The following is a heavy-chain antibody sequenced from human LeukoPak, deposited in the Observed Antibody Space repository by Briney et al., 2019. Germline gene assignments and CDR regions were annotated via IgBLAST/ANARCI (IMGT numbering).Heavy chain of an antibody. CDR1: GFTFRSYG. V-gene: IGHV3-30*18. CDR2: ISYDGSNK. D-gene: IGHD1-26*01. Sequence: GGSLRLSCAGSGFTFRSYGMHWVRQAPGKGLEWVAIISYDGSNKYSADSVKGRFTISRDNSQNILFLQMNSLRPKDTAIYYCAKHPGDFTGIVNYYYMDVWGKGTTVTVSS. CDR3: AKHPGDFTGIVNYYYMDV. J-gene: IGHJ6*03.